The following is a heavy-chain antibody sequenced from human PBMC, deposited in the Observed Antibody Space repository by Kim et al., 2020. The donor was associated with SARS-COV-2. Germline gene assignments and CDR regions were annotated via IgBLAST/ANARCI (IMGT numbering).Heavy chain of an antibody. CDR1: GGSISSSSYY. Sequence: SETLSLTCTVSGGSISSSSYYWGWIRQPPGKGLEWIGSIYYSGSTYYNPSLKSRVTISIDTSKNQFSLKLSSVTAADTAVYYCARRLGSGRIGWGQGTLVTVSS. CDR3: ARRLGSGRIG. V-gene: IGHV4-39*01. CDR2: IYYSGST. J-gene: IGHJ4*02. D-gene: IGHD3-10*01.